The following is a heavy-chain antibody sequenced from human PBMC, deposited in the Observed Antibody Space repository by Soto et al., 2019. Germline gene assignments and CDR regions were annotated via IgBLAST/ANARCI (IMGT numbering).Heavy chain of an antibody. CDR3: TTEGFGTAMVIFFDY. V-gene: IGHV3-15*07. D-gene: IGHD5-18*01. J-gene: IGHJ4*02. CDR1: GFTFSNAW. Sequence: GGSLRLSCAASGFTFSNAWMNWVRQAPGKGLEWVGRIKSKTDGGTTDYAAPVKGRFTISRDDSKNTLYLQMNSLKTEDTAVYYCTTEGFGTAMVIFFDYWGQGTLVTVSS. CDR2: IKSKTDGGTT.